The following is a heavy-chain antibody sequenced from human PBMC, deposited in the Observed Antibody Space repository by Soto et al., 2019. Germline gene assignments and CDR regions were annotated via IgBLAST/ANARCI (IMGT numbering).Heavy chain of an antibody. Sequence: GASVKVSCKASGFTFTNSAIQWVRQARGQRLEWIGWFVVVNGDTNYAQRFRDRVTMTTDTSISTAYMELSSLRSDDTAVYYCAREEGPWGQGTLVTVSS. CDR1: GFTFTNSA. CDR3: AREEGP. J-gene: IGHJ5*02. V-gene: IGHV1-58*02. CDR2: FVVVNGDT.